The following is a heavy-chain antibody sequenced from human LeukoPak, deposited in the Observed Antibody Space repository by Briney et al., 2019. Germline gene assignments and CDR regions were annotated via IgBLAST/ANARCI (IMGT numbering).Heavy chain of an antibody. Sequence: SVKVSCKASGGTFSSYAISWVRQAPGQGLEWMGGIIPIFGTANYAQKFQGRVTITADESTSTAYMELSSLRSEDTAVYYCARERSSQQLATQDAFDIWGQGTMVTVSS. V-gene: IGHV1-69*13. CDR2: IIPIFGTA. D-gene: IGHD6-13*01. CDR1: GGTFSSYA. J-gene: IGHJ3*02. CDR3: ARERSSQQLATQDAFDI.